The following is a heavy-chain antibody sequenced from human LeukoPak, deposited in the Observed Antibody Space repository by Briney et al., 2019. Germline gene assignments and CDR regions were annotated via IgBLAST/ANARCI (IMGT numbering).Heavy chain of an antibody. Sequence: SETLSLTCTVSGGSVSSGSYYWSWIRQPPGKGLEWIGYLSYSGSTSYNPSLKRRVTISADTSKNQFSLKMNSVTAADTAVYYCARSLSRSSYGNFDYWGQGTLVTVSS. CDR2: LSYSGST. V-gene: IGHV4-61*01. CDR3: ARSLSRSSYGNFDY. J-gene: IGHJ4*02. D-gene: IGHD3-10*01. CDR1: GGSVSSGSYY.